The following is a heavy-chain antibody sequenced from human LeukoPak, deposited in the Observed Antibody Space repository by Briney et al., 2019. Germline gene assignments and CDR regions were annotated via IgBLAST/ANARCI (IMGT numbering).Heavy chain of an antibody. CDR1: GFTFSNTW. V-gene: IGHV3-15*01. Sequence: GGSLRLSCAASGFTFSNTWMSWVRQAPGKGLEWVGRIKSKTDGGTTDYAAPVKGRFTISRDDSKNTLYLQMNSLRAEDTAVYYCAKADEMNMDYWGQGTLVTVSS. CDR3: AKADEMNMDY. CDR2: IKSKTDGGTT. D-gene: IGHD2/OR15-2a*01. J-gene: IGHJ4*02.